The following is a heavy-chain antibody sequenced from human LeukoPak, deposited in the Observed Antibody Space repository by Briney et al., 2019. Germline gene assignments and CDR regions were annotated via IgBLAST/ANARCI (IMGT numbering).Heavy chain of an antibody. D-gene: IGHD6-19*01. Sequence: GGSLRLSCAASGFTFSSYTMNWVRQAPGKGLEWVSSISSSSSYIYFADSVKGRFTSSRDNAKNSLYLQMNSLRTEDTAVYYCARDPDGSGWHDYWGQGTLVTVSS. CDR3: ARDPDGSGWHDY. CDR1: GFTFSSYT. J-gene: IGHJ4*02. CDR2: ISSSSSYI. V-gene: IGHV3-21*01.